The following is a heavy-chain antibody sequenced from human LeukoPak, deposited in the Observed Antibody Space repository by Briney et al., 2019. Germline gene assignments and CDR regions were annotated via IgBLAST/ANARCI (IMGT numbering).Heavy chain of an antibody. J-gene: IGHJ4*02. CDR2: ISGSGGST. V-gene: IGHV3-23*01. D-gene: IGHD6-19*01. CDR3: AREGGSSGWYDY. CDR1: GFTFSSYA. Sequence: GGSLRHSCAASGFTFSSYAMSWVRQAPGKGLEWVSAISGSGGSTYYADSVKGRFTISRDNSKNTLYLQMNSLRAEDTAVYYCAREGGSSGWYDYWGQGTLVTVSS.